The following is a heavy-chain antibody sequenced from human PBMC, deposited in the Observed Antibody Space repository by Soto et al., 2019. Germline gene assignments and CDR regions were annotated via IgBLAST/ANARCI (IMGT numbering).Heavy chain of an antibody. Sequence: PSETLSLTCAVYGGSFSDYYWTWIRQPPGKGLEWIGEISHSGNTNYNPSLKSRVTISVDTSRNQFSLNLSSVTAADTALYYCARGGIAEPRPLYHLDYWGKGIQVTVSS. CDR3: ARGGIAEPRPLYHLDY. J-gene: IGHJ4*02. CDR2: ISHSGNT. D-gene: IGHD3-16*01. CDR1: GGSFSDYY. V-gene: IGHV4-34*01.